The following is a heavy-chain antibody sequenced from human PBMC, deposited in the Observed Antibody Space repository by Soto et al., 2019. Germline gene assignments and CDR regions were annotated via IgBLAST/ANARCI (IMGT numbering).Heavy chain of an antibody. CDR2: ISAHNGDT. CDR1: GYSFATYG. J-gene: IGHJ4*02. D-gene: IGHD3-22*01. CDR3: ATEPIYYNDGSGYYPLGH. Sequence: ASVKVSCKASGYSFATYGFSWVRQAPGQGLECVGWISAHNGDTHYSQKFQGRATLTTDTSTNTGYMELRSLTSDDTAVYFCATEPIYYNDGSGYYPLGHWGQGTLVTVSS. V-gene: IGHV1-18*04.